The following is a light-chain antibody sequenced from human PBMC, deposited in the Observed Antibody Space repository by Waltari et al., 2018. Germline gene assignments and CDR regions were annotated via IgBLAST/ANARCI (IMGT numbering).Light chain of an antibody. CDR2: KNY. V-gene: IGLV1-47*01. Sequence: QSVLTQPPAASGTPGQRVTIPCSGSRSNIGNNLVYWYQQFPGTAPKLLIYKNYERPSGVPDRFSGSRSGTSASLAISGLRSEDEADYYCASWDDRLSGYVFGPGTKVIVL. J-gene: IGLJ1*01. CDR1: RSNIGNNL. CDR3: ASWDDRLSGYV.